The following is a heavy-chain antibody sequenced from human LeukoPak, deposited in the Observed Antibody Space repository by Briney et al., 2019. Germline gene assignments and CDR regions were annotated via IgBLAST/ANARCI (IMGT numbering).Heavy chain of an antibody. CDR2: IGTVGDT. CDR1: GFTFSSYD. D-gene: IGHD5-12*01. CDR3: ARRGSGYDDPVDY. V-gene: IGHV3-13*01. J-gene: IGHJ4*02. Sequence: PGGSLRLSCAASGFTFSSYDMHWVRQPTGKGLEWVSAIGTVGDTYYPGSVKGRFTISRENAKNSLYLQMNSLRAEDTAVYYCARRGSGYDDPVDYWGQGTLVTVSS.